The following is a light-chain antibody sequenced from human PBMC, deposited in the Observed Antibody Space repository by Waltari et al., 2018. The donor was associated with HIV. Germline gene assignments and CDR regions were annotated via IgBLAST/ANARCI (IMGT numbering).Light chain of an antibody. CDR1: SSNIGNNA. V-gene: IGLV1-36*01. Sequence: QSVLTQPPSVSEAPRQRVTISCSGSSSNIGNNAVNWYQQLPGKAPKLLIYYDDLLPSGVSDRFSGSKSGTSASLAISGLQSEDEADYYCAARDDSLNGPVFGGGTKLTVL. CDR3: AARDDSLNGPV. J-gene: IGLJ2*01. CDR2: YDD.